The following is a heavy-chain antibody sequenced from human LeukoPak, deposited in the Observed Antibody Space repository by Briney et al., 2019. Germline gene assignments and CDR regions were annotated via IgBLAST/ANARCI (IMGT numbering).Heavy chain of an antibody. CDR3: ARRGYNYDFWSGSPAYYYYYMDV. V-gene: IGHV4-34*01. D-gene: IGHD3-3*01. CDR1: GGSFSGYY. Sequence: SETLSLTCAVYGGSFSGYYWSWIRQPPGKGLEWIGEINHSGSTNYNPSLKSRVTISVDTSKNQFSLKLSSVTAADTAVYYRARRGYNYDFWSGSPAYYYYYMDVWGKGTTVTVSS. J-gene: IGHJ6*03. CDR2: INHSGST.